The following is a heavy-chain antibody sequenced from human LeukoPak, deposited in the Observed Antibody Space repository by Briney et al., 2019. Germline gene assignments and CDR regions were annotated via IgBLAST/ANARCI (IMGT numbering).Heavy chain of an antibody. CDR3: AKSASAAIDFSFDP. V-gene: IGHV3-23*01. CDR1: GLSFDTYG. Sequence: GGSLRLSCAASGLSFDTYGMTWVRQAPQKGLEWVSAVSPRGRPYYADSVRGRFTISRDTATNTVVLQMNSLRAEDTAVYFCAKSASAAIDFSFDPWGQGALVTVSS. CDR2: VSPRGRP. J-gene: IGHJ5*02. D-gene: IGHD6-13*01.